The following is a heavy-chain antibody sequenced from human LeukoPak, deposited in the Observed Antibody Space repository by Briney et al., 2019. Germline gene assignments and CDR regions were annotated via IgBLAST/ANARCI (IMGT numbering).Heavy chain of an antibody. D-gene: IGHD6-13*01. V-gene: IGHV1-8*01. CDR1: GYTFTSYD. CDR2: MNPNSGNT. Sequence: ASVKVSCKASGYTFTSYDINWVRQATGQGLEWMGWMNPNSGNTGYAQKFQGRVTMTRNTSMSTAYMELSSLRSEDTAMYYCASRVWAPKDYYYGMDVWGQGTTVTVSS. CDR3: ASRVWAPKDYYYGMDV. J-gene: IGHJ6*02.